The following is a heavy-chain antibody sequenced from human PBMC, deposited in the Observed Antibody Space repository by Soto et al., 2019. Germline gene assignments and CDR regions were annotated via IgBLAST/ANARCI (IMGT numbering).Heavy chain of an antibody. D-gene: IGHD3-22*01. CDR1: GFTFSNAW. Sequence: PGGSLRLSCAASGFTFSNAWMNWVRQAPGKGLEWVGRIKSKTDGGTTDYAAPVKGRFTISRDDSKNTLYLQMNSLKTEDTAVYYCTTDPPRDSSGYVRQNYYYYGMDVWGQGTTVTVSS. CDR3: TTDPPRDSSGYVRQNYYYYGMDV. J-gene: IGHJ6*02. V-gene: IGHV3-15*07. CDR2: IKSKTDGGTT.